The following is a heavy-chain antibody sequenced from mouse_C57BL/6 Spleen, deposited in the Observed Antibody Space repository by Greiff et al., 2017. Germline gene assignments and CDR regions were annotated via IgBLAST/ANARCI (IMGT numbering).Heavy chain of an antibody. CDR1: GYAFSSYW. CDR3: ARGYYGSSYGATFDFDY. V-gene: IGHV1-80*01. Sequence: VQLQQSGAELVKPGASVKLSCKASGYAFSSYWMNWVKQRPGKGLEWIGQIYPGDGDTNYNGKFKGKATLTADKSASTASMQRSSLTSEYSAVDCLARGYYGSSYGATFDFDYWGQGTTLTVSS. D-gene: IGHD1-1*01. J-gene: IGHJ2*01. CDR2: IYPGDGDT.